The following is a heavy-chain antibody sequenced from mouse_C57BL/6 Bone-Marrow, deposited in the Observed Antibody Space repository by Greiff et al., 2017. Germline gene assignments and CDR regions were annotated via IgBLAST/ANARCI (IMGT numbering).Heavy chain of an antibody. CDR3: NGNYFYYAIDY. J-gene: IGHJ4*01. CDR1: GYTFTSYG. D-gene: IGHD2-1*01. V-gene: IGHV1-58*01. Sequence: EVQLVESGAELVRPGSSVKMSCKTSGYTFTSYGINWVKQRPGQGLEWIGYISIGNGYTEYNEKFKGKATLTSDTSSSTAYMQLSSLTSEDSAIYFCNGNYFYYAIDYWGKGTSVTVSS. CDR2: ISIGNGYT.